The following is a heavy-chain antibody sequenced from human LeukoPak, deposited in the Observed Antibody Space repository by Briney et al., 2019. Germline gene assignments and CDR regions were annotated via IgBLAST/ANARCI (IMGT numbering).Heavy chain of an antibody. Sequence: ASVKVSCKASGYTFTSYYMHWVRQAPGQGLEWMGIINPSGGSTSYAQKFQGRVTMTRDMSTSTVYMELSSLRSEDTAVYYCARFVRTSTPTEGYGDPSDYWGQGTLVTVSS. CDR3: ARFVRTSTPTEGYGDPSDY. D-gene: IGHD4-17*01. CDR1: GYTFTSYY. V-gene: IGHV1-46*01. J-gene: IGHJ4*02. CDR2: INPSGGST.